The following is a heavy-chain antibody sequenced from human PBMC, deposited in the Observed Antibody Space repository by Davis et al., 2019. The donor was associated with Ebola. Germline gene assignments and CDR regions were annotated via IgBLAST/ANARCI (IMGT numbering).Heavy chain of an antibody. V-gene: IGHV4-4*02. D-gene: IGHD2-8*01. Sequence: PSDPLSPPCAVPGGSISTSNWRSWVRQPPGTGLEWIGEIYHSGSTNYNPSLKSRVTISVDKSKNQFSLKLSSVTAADTAVYYCARAAVLMVYAPVPTLVMDVWGKGTTVTVSS. CDR3: ARAAVLMVYAPVPTLVMDV. CDR1: GGSISTSNW. J-gene: IGHJ6*04. CDR2: IYHSGST.